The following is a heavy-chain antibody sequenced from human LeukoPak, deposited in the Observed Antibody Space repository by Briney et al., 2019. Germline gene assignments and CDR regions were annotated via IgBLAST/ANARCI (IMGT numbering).Heavy chain of an antibody. CDR2: IWYDGSNK. J-gene: IGHJ4*02. Sequence: PGRSLRLSCAASGFTFSSYGMHWVRQAPGKGLEWVAVIWYDGSNKYYADSVKGRFTISRDNSKNTLYLQMNSLRAEDTAVYYCASCTYYDFLSGYPWPIDYWGQGTLVTVSS. V-gene: IGHV3-33*01. CDR1: GFTFSSYG. CDR3: ASCTYYDFLSGYPWPIDY. D-gene: IGHD3-9*01.